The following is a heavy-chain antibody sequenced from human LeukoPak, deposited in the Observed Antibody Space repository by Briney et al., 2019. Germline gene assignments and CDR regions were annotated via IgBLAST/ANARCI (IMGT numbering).Heavy chain of an antibody. CDR1: GFTLSSYW. V-gene: IGHV3-7*01. D-gene: IGHD6-13*01. Sequence: PGGSLRLSCAASGFTLSSYWMSWVRQAPGRGLEWVANIKQDGREKYHVDSVKGRFTISRDNDKNSLYLQMNSLRAEDTAVYYCARDPGTDSSSWLPPVRWGQGTLVTVSS. J-gene: IGHJ4*02. CDR3: ARDPGTDSSSWLPPVR. CDR2: IKQDGREK.